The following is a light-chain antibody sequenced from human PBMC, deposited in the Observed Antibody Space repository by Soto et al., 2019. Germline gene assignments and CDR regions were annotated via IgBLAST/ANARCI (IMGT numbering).Light chain of an antibody. CDR3: QQYNSYYT. Sequence: DIQMTQFPSTLSASVGDRVTITCRASQSISNWLAWYQQKSGKAPKLLIYKASTLESGVPSRFSGSGSGTEFTLTISSLQPDDFATDYCQQYNSYYTFGQGTKLEI. CDR2: KAS. V-gene: IGKV1-5*03. J-gene: IGKJ2*01. CDR1: QSISNW.